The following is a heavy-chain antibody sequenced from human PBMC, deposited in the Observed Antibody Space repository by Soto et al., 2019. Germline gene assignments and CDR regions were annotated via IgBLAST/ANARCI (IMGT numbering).Heavy chain of an antibody. CDR2: IYYSGGT. CDR1: GASISSDNYY. CDR3: VRDRGAVWGNYRKRAPRFDS. V-gene: IGHV4-30-4*01. D-gene: IGHD3-16*02. J-gene: IGHJ4*02. Sequence: SETLSLTCTVSGASISSDNYYWSWIRQPPKKGLEWIGYIYYSGGTSYNPSLKSRVTISIDTSKDQFSLKLSSVTAADTAVYYCVRDRGAVWGNYRKRAPRFDSWGQGIPVTVSS.